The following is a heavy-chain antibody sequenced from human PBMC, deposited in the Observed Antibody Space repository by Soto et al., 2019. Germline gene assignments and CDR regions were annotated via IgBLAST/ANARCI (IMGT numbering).Heavy chain of an antibody. Sequence: QVQLVQSGAEVKRPGASVKVSCKASGYTFTNHGLSWVRLAPGQGLEWMGWISGYNANRKYAQRFQGRLTLTTDPSTSAAFMELRSLTSDDTAVYYCARGLRWNYPLDSWGQGTLVTVSS. CDR3: ARGLRWNYPLDS. V-gene: IGHV1-18*01. D-gene: IGHD1-7*01. CDR2: ISGYNANR. J-gene: IGHJ4*02. CDR1: GYTFTNHG.